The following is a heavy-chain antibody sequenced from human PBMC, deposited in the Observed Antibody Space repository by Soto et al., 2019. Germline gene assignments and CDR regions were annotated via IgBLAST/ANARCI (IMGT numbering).Heavy chain of an antibody. CDR2: VIPIFGTA. J-gene: IGHJ4*02. CDR1: GGTFSSYA. D-gene: IGHD1-26*01. V-gene: IGHV1-69*12. Sequence: QVQLVQSGAEVKKPGSSVKVSCKASGGTFSSYAISWVRQAPGQGLEWMGGVIPIFGTANYAQKFQGRVTVTADESTSRAYRELSSLRSEDTAVYYCARDGYSGSDYRACWGQGTLVTVSS. CDR3: ARDGYSGSDYRAC.